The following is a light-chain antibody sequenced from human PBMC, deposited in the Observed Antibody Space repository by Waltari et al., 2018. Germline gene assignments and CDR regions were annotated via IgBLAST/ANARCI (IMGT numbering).Light chain of an antibody. Sequence: DIQMTQSPSSLSASVADRVTITCLASQSISSYLNCYQQKTGKAPKLLIYAASSLQSGVPSRFTGSGSGTDFTLTISSLQPEDFATYYCQQSYSTPRTFGQGTKVEIK. CDR3: QQSYSTPRT. V-gene: IGKV1-39*01. CDR1: QSISSY. J-gene: IGKJ1*01. CDR2: AAS.